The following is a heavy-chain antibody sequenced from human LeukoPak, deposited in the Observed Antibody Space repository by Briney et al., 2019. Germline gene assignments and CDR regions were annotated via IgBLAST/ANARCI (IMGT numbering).Heavy chain of an antibody. CDR2: FDPEDGET. D-gene: IGHD3-10*01. CDR3: ATARPSYYYGSGSHRKDAFDY. CDR1: GYTLTELS. V-gene: IGHV1-24*01. Sequence: ASVKVSCNVSGYTLTELSMHCVRHPPGKGLEWMGGFDPEDGETIYAQKFQGRVTMTEDTSTDTAYMELSSLRSEDTAVYYCATARPSYYYGSGSHRKDAFDYWGQGTLVTVSS. J-gene: IGHJ4*02.